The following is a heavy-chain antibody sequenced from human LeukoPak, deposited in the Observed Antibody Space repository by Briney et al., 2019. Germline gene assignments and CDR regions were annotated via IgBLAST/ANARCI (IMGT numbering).Heavy chain of an antibody. CDR2: IYYSGST. CDR1: GGSVSSGSYY. J-gene: IGHJ4*02. CDR3: ARFRFGELSAFDY. V-gene: IGHV4-61*01. D-gene: IGHD3-10*01. Sequence: PSQTLSLTCTVSGGSVSSGSYYWSWIRQPPGKGLEWIGYIYYSGSTNYNPSLKSRLNISVDTSKNQFSLKLSSVTAADTAVYYCARFRFGELSAFDYWGQGTLVTVSS.